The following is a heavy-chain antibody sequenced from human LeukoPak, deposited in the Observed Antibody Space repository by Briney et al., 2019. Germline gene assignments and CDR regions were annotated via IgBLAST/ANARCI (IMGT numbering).Heavy chain of an antibody. J-gene: IGHJ4*02. D-gene: IGHD3-3*01. CDR1: GYTFTGYY. CDR3: ARGPVYYDFWTGSID. Sequence: ASVKVSCKASGYTFTGYYIHWVRQAPAQGLEWMGWSNPHSGGAKYAQKFQGRVIMTRDTSISTAYMELSGLTSDDTAVYYCARGPVYYDFWTGSIDWGQGTLVTVSS. V-gene: IGHV1-2*02. CDR2: SNPHSGGA.